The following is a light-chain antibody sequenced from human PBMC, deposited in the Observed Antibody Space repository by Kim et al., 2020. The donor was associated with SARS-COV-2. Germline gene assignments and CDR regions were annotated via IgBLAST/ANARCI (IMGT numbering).Light chain of an antibody. CDR2: EVD. CDR3: LLDCSGAGV. J-gene: IGLJ3*02. CDR1: TGPVSGEYC. Sequence: GGTGSLTSVSSTGPVSGEYCPCWLQCKPGQAPRAPIVEVDNKHSWTPARFSGSLRGGKAALTLSGAKPEDESKYYCLLDCSGAGVFGGGTGLTVL. V-gene: IGLV7-46*01.